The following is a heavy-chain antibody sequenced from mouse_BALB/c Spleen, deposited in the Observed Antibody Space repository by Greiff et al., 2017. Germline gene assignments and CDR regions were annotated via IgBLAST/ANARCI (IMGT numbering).Heavy chain of an antibody. CDR2: ISYDGSN. CDR3: AREDYGSLYYAMDY. CDR1: GYSITSGYY. J-gene: IGHJ4*01. V-gene: IGHV3-6*01. D-gene: IGHD1-1*01. Sequence: EVQLVESGPGLVKPSQSLSLTCSATGYSITSGYYWNWIRQLPGNKLGWMGYISYDGSNNYNPSLKNQISITRDTSKNQFFLKLNTVTTEDTATYCCAREDYGSLYYAMDYWGQGTSVTVSS.